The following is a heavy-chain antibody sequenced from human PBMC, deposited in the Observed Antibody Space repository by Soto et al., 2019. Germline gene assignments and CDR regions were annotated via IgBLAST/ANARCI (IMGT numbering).Heavy chain of an antibody. V-gene: IGHV1-18*01. J-gene: IGHJ4*02. Sequence: QVQLVQSGAEVKKPGASVKVSCKASGYTFTSYGITWVRQAPGQGREWRGWISAYNGNTNYAQKLQGRVTMTTDKTTSKAHMELRSLRSDDTAVDYCSGGYVAVAAIVTCDYWGQGTLVTVSS. CDR1: GYTFTSYG. CDR3: SGGYVAVAAIVTCDY. D-gene: IGHD2-15*01. CDR2: ISAYNGNT.